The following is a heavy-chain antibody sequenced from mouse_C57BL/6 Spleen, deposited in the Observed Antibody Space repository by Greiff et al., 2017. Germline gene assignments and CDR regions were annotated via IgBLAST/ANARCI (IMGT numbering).Heavy chain of an antibody. CDR2: INHDGSST. CDR3: ARSRAPFYAMDY. V-gene: IGHV5-16*01. D-gene: IGHD3-1*01. CDR1: GFTFTDYY. Sequence: EVQLLEPEAGLVQPGTSMKLSCTASGFTFTDYYMAWVRQVPEKGLEWVANINHDGSSTYYLDSLKSDFTISRDNATNILYLQMSSLKSEDTATYYCARSRAPFYAMDYWGQGTSVTVSS. J-gene: IGHJ4*01.